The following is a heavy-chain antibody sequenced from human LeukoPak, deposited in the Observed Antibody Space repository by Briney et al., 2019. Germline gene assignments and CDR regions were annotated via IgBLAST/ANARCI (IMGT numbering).Heavy chain of an antibody. CDR2: INHSGST. CDR1: GGSFSGYY. V-gene: IGHV4-34*01. J-gene: IGHJ4*02. CDR3: ARVQYGDYDY. Sequence: PSETLSLTCAVYGGSFSGYYWSWIRQPPGKGLEWIGEINHSGSTNYNPSLKSRVTISVDTSKNQFSLKLSSVTAADTAVYCCARVQYGDYDYWGQGTLVTVSS. D-gene: IGHD4-17*01.